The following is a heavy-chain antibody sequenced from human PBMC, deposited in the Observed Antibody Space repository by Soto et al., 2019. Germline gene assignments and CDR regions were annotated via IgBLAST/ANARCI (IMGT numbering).Heavy chain of an antibody. CDR1: GLTFGSYG. D-gene: IGHD3-22*01. V-gene: IGHV3-30*18. CDR2: ISYDGSKK. Sequence: GGSLRLSCAASGLTFGSYGMHWVRQAPGKGLEWVAGISYDGSKKYYGESVKGRFTISSDNSKNTLYLQMNSLRVEDTAVYYCAKAIENYSTGYYKPFYYFGVDVWGQGTTVTVSS. CDR3: AKAIENYSTGYYKPFYYFGVDV. J-gene: IGHJ6*02.